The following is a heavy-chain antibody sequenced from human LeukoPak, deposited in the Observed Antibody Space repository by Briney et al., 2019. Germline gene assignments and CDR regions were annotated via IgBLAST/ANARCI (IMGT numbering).Heavy chain of an antibody. CDR3: ARDSWPEVVRFDY. CDR1: GYSISSGYY. V-gene: IGHV4-38-2*02. J-gene: IGHJ4*02. CDR2: IYHGGST. D-gene: IGHD1-14*01. Sequence: SETLSLTCTVSGYSISSGYYWGWIRQPPGRGLEWIGSIYHGGSTYYNPSLKSRVTISVDTSKNQFSLRLSSVTAADTAVYYCARDSWPEVVRFDYWGQGTLVTVSS.